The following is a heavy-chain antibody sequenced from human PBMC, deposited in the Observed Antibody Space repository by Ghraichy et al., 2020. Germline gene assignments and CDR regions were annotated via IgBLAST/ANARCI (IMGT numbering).Heavy chain of an antibody. CDR1: GFTFSSYG. V-gene: IGHV3-30*18. D-gene: IGHD3-3*01. CDR2: ISYDGSNK. Sequence: GGSLRLSCAASGFTFSSYGMHWVRQAPGKGLEWVAVISYDGSNKYYADSVKGRFTISRDNSKNTLYLQMNSLRAEDTAVYYCAKAYYDFWSGYYSSAARSYYYYYYGMDVWGQGTMVTVSS. J-gene: IGHJ6*02. CDR3: AKAYYDFWSGYYSSAARSYYYYYYGMDV.